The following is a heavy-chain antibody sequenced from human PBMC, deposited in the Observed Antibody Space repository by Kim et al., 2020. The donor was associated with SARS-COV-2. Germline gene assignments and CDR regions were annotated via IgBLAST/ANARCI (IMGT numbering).Heavy chain of an antibody. J-gene: IGHJ4*02. Sequence: YADSVKGRFTISRDNSKNTLYLQMNSLRAEDTAVYYCARDGMVGYGDLLGYWGQGTLVTVSS. V-gene: IGHV3-33*01. D-gene: IGHD4-17*01. CDR3: ARDGMVGYGDLLGY.